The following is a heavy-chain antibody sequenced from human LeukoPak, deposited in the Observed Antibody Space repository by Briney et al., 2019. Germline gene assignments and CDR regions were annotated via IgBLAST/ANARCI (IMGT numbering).Heavy chain of an antibody. CDR1: GFTVSSNY. V-gene: IGHV3-53*01. D-gene: IGHD5-12*01. CDR2: IYSGGST. CDR3: ARLRGYSGYDKWFDP. Sequence: GGSLRLSCAASGFTVSSNYMSWVRQAPGKGLEWVSVIYSGGSTYYADSVKGRFTISRDNSKNTLYLQMNSLRAEDTAVYYCARLRGYSGYDKWFDPWGQGTLVTVSS. J-gene: IGHJ5*02.